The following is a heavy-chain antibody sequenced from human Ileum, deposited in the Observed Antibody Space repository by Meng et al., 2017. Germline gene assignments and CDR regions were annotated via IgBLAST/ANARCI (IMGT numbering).Heavy chain of an antibody. CDR1: GGFFSSDNYY. J-gene: IGHJ4*02. CDR3: ARERRHYYGSGSFDY. Sequence: QVQLQESGPGLVKPSQTPSLTCSAPGGFFSSDNYYWTWIRQTPRKGLEWIGLTYYNGSPFYNPSLRSRVTISVDTSKDQFSLKLTSVTAADTAVYYCARERRHYYGSGSFDYWGQGILVTVSS. D-gene: IGHD3-10*01. CDR2: TYYNGSP. V-gene: IGHV4-30-4*01.